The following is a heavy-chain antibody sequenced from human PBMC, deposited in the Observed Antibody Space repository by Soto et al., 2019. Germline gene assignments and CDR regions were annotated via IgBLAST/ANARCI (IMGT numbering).Heavy chain of an antibody. CDR1: GGSFSGYY. CDR2: TNHSGST. Sequence: PSETLSLTGAVYGGSFSGYYWSWIRQPPGKGLEWIGETNHSGSTNYNPSLKSRVTISVDTSKNQFSLKLSTVTAADPAVYYCARGPINGFWFYYYGMDVWGEGTTVTVAS. D-gene: IGHD3-3*01. CDR3: ARGPINGFWFYYYGMDV. J-gene: IGHJ6*04. V-gene: IGHV4-34*01.